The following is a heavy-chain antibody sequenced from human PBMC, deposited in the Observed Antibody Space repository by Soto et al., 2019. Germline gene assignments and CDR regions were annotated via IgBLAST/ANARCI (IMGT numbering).Heavy chain of an antibody. V-gene: IGHV2-5*02. CDR3: APHGSGTYYNPMYNWFDP. J-gene: IGHJ5*02. D-gene: IGHD3-10*01. CDR2: IYFDDDK. Sequence: QITLKESGPTLVKPTQTLTLTCTFSGFSLSTSGVGVGWIRQPPGKALEWLALIYFDDDKRYSPSLQSRLTITTDTSKNQVVLTMTNMDPVDTATYYCAPHGSGTYYNPMYNWFDPWGQGTLVTVSS. CDR1: GFSLSTSGVG.